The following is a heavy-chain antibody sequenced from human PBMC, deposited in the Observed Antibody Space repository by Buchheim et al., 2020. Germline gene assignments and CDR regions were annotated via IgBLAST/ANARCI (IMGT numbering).Heavy chain of an antibody. CDR1: GFTFSSYE. D-gene: IGHD3-22*01. CDR3: ARDSSRITMIVVGPGDYYYGMDI. CDR2: ISSSGSTI. J-gene: IGHJ6*02. V-gene: IGHV3-48*03. Sequence: EVQLVESGGGLVQPGGSLRLSCAASGFTFSSYEMNWVRQAPGKGLEWVSYISSSGSTIYYADSVKGRFTISSDNAKNSPYLQMNSLRAEDTAVYYCARDSSRITMIVVGPGDYYYGMDIWGQGTT.